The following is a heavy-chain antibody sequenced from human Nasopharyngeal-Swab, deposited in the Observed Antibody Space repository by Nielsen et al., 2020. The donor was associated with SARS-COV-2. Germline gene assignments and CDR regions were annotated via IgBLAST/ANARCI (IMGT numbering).Heavy chain of an antibody. CDR2: ISYDGSNK. V-gene: IGHV3-30*18. J-gene: IGHJ3*02. CDR3: AKGGGTTGTVGLDI. CDR1: GFTFSSYD. Sequence: GGSLRLSCAASGFTFSSYDMHWVRQAPGKGLEWVAVISYDGSNKYYADSVKGRFTISRDNPKNTLYLQMNSLRAEDTAVYYCAKGGGTTGTVGLDIWGQGTMVTVSS. D-gene: IGHD1-1*01.